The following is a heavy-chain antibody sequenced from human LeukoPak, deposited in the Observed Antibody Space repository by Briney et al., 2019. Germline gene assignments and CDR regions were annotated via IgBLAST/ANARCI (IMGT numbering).Heavy chain of an antibody. Sequence: GASVTVSCKASGYTFTGYYMHLLRLDPGPGLEWTGWIYHNSGGTNYAQKSQGRVTMTRDTSISTAYMELSRLRSDDTAVYYCARGEDSGYDFVDYWGQGTRVTVSS. D-gene: IGHD5-12*01. CDR1: GYTFTGYY. CDR2: IYHNSGGT. V-gene: IGHV1-2*02. J-gene: IGHJ4*02. CDR3: ARGEDSGYDFVDY.